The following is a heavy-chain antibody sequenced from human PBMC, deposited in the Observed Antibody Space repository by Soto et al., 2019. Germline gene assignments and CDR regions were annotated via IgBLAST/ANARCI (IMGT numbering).Heavy chain of an antibody. CDR3: ARAGINWLDP. D-gene: IGHD1-20*01. CDR1: GYIFTVYH. V-gene: IGHV1-46*01. J-gene: IGHJ5*02. CDR2: INPSGGRT. Sequence: QVQLVQSGAEVKNPGASLKVSCKASGYIFTVYHMHWVRQAPGQGLEWMGMINPSGGRTEYAQKFQGRVTMTSDTSTSTVYMELNSLRSEDTVVYYCARAGINWLDPWGQGTLVIVSS.